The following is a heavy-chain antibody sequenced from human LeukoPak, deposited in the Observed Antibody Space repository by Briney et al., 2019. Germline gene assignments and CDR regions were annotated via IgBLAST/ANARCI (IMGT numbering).Heavy chain of an antibody. J-gene: IGHJ4*02. CDR1: GYTFTGYY. Sequence: ASVKVSCKASGYTFTGYYMHWVRQAPGQGLEWMGGFDPEDGETIYAQKFQGRVTMTEDTSTDTAYMELSSLRSEDTAVYYCAAGYCSGGSCLSLDYFDYWGQGTLVTVSS. D-gene: IGHD2-15*01. V-gene: IGHV1-24*01. CDR2: FDPEDGET. CDR3: AAGYCSGGSCLSLDYFDY.